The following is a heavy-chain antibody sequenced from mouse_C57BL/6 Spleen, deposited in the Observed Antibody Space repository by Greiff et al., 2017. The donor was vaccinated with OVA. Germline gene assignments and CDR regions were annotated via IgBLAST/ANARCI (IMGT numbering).Heavy chain of an antibody. CDR2: IDPSDSYT. J-gene: IGHJ4*01. CDR1: GYTFTSYW. D-gene: IGHD1-1*01. CDR3: ARWDGSSMDAMDY. V-gene: IGHV1-69*01. Sequence: QVQLKESGAELVMPGASVKLSCKASGYTFTSYWMHWVKQRLGQGLEWIGEIDPSDSYTNYNQKFKGKSTLTVDKSSSTAYMQLSSLTSEDSAVYYCARWDGSSMDAMDYWGQGTSVTVSS.